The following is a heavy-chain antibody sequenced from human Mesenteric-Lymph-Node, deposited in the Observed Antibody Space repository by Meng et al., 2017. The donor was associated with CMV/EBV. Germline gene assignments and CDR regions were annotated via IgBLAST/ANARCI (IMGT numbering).Heavy chain of an antibody. J-gene: IGHJ6*02. V-gene: IGHV3-23*01. CDR2: ISANGAGT. CDR3: ASAPLICSSTSCYRDYYYYGMDV. CDR1: GFTFSNYA. Sequence: GESLKISCAASGFTFSNYAMSWVRQAPGKGLEWVSAISANGAGTYYADSVKGRFTISRDSSKNTLFLQMNSLRAEDTAVYYCASAPLICSSTSCYRDYYYYGMDVWGQGTTVTVSS. D-gene: IGHD2-2*02.